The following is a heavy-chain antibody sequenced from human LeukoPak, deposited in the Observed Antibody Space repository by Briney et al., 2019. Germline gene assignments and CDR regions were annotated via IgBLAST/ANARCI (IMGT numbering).Heavy chain of an antibody. CDR1: GGSISSSSYY. D-gene: IGHD2-2*01. CDR3: AGQYCSSTTCYDLFDY. J-gene: IGHJ4*02. Sequence: SQTLSLTCTVSGGSISSSSYYWGWIRQPPWKGLEWIGSIYYSGSTYYNPSLKSRVTISVDTSKNHFSLKLSSVTAADTALYYCAGQYCSSTTCYDLFDYWGQGTLVTVSS. CDR2: IYYSGST. V-gene: IGHV4-39*01.